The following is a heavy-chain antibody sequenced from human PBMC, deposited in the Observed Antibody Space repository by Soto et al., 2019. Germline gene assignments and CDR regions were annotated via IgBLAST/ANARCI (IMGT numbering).Heavy chain of an antibody. Sequence: KASETLSLTCAVYGGSFSGYYWGWIRQPPGKGLEWIGEINHSGSTNYNPSLKSRVTISVDTSKNQFSLKLSSVTAADTAVYYCAVGGYCTNGVCYVFFGPWGQGTLVTVSS. CDR1: GGSFSGYY. J-gene: IGHJ5*02. V-gene: IGHV4-34*01. CDR2: INHSGST. D-gene: IGHD2-8*01. CDR3: AVGGYCTNGVCYVFFGP.